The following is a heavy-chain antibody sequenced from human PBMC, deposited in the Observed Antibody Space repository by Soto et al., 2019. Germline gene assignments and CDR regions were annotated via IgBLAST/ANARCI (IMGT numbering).Heavy chain of an antibody. D-gene: IGHD4-17*01. CDR1: EGNFSGSA. V-gene: IGHV3-73*01. J-gene: IGHJ4*02. CDR2: IRSKANSYAT. Sequence: PGGSLSLSCGASEGNFSGSAMRWVSQASGKGLEWVGRIRSKANSYATAYAASVKGRFTISRDDSKNTAYLQMNSLKTEDTAVYYCTRPAYGGNSDFDYWGQGTLVTVSS. CDR3: TRPAYGGNSDFDY.